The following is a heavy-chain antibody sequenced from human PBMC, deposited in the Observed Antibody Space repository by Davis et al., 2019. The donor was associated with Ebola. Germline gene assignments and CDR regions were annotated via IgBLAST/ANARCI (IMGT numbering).Heavy chain of an antibody. Sequence: SVKVPCKASGGTFSSYAISWVRQAPGQGLEWMGGIIPIFGTANYAQKFQGRVTITADESTSTAYMELSSLRSEDTAVYYCARAVYYDSSGYYGRGAFDIWGQGTMVTVSS. D-gene: IGHD3-22*01. J-gene: IGHJ3*02. CDR2: IIPIFGTA. CDR1: GGTFSSYA. CDR3: ARAVYYDSSGYYGRGAFDI. V-gene: IGHV1-69*13.